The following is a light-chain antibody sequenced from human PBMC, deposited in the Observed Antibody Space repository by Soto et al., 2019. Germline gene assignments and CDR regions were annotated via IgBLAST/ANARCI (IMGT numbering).Light chain of an antibody. CDR2: LNSDGSH. Sequence: QPVLTQSPSASASLGASVKLTCTLSSGHSSYAIAWHQQQPEKGPRYLMKLNSDGSHSKGDGIPDRFSGSSSGAERYLTISSLQAEEAADYYCQSWGTGIQVFGGGTKLTVL. J-gene: IGLJ2*01. CDR3: QSWGTGIQV. V-gene: IGLV4-69*01. CDR1: SGHSSYA.